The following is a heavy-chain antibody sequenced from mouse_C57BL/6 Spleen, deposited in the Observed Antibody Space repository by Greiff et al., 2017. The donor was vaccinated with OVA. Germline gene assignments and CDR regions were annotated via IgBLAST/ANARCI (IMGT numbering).Heavy chain of an antibody. CDR3: AREAQATEAMDY. J-gene: IGHJ4*01. Sequence: EVKLVESEGGLVQPGSSMKLSCTASGFPFSDYYMAWVRQVPEKGLEWVANINYDGSSTYYLDSLKSRFIISRDNAKNILYLQMSSLKSEDTATYYCAREAQATEAMDYWGQGTSVTVSS. D-gene: IGHD3-2*02. CDR1: GFPFSDYY. V-gene: IGHV5-16*01. CDR2: INYDGSST.